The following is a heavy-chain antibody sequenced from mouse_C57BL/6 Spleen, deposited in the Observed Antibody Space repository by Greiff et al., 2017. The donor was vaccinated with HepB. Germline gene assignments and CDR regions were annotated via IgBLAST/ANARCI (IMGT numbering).Heavy chain of an antibody. CDR3: ARAPYYYGSSPYAMDY. V-gene: IGHV5-16*01. D-gene: IGHD1-1*01. J-gene: IGHJ4*01. CDR2: INYDGSST. CDR1: GFTFSDYY. Sequence: DVMLVESEGGLVQPGSSMKLSCTASGFTFSDYYMAWVRQVPEKGLEWVANINYDGSSTYYLDSLKSRFIISRDNAKNILYLQMSSLKSEDTATYYCARAPYYYGSSPYAMDYWGQGTSVTVSS.